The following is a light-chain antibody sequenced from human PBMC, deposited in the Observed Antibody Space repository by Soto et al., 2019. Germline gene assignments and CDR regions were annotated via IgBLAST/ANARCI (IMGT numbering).Light chain of an antibody. CDR2: DVT. V-gene: IGLV2-11*01. Sequence: QSVLTQPRSVSGSPGQSVTISCTGTSSDVGGYNYVSWYQQHPGKAPKLMSYDVTKRPSGVPDRFAGSKSDNTASLTISGLQAEDEADYYCSSSAGSYTYVFGTGTKLTVL. CDR1: SSDVGGYNY. CDR3: SSSAGSYTYV. J-gene: IGLJ1*01.